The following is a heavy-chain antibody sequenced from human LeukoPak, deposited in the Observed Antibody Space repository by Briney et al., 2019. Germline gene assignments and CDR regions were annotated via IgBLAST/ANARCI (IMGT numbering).Heavy chain of an antibody. D-gene: IGHD3-3*01. Sequence: GGSLRLSCAASGFTFSSYSMNWVRQAPGKGLEWVSYISSSSSTIYYADSVKGRFTISRDNAKNSLYLQMNSLRAEDTAVYYCAKTYYDFWSGYQRGDYFDYWGQGTLVTVSS. V-gene: IGHV3-48*01. CDR3: AKTYYDFWSGYQRGDYFDY. CDR1: GFTFSSYS. J-gene: IGHJ4*02. CDR2: ISSSSSTI.